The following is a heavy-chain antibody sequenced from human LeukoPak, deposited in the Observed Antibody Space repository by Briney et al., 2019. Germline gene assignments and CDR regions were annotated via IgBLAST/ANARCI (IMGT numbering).Heavy chain of an antibody. D-gene: IGHD3-22*01. CDR2: IYTTGST. Sequence: SETLSLTCTVSGDSISNYYWSWIRQPAGKGLEWIGRIYTTGSTNYNPSLKSRVTMSVDTSKNQFSLKLSSVTAADTAVYYCARGRSLVKYYYDSSGYRFDYWGQGTLVTVSS. CDR3: ARGRSLVKYYYDSSGYRFDY. J-gene: IGHJ4*02. CDR1: GDSISNYY. V-gene: IGHV4-4*07.